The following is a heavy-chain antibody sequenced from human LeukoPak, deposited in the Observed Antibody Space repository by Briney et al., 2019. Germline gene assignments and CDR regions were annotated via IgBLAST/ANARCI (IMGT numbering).Heavy chain of an antibody. V-gene: IGHV3-30*04. CDR2: ISYDGSNK. CDR3: AKMSAAITGYFDY. D-gene: IGHD2-2*01. J-gene: IGHJ4*02. Sequence: SGGSLRLSCAASGFTIRSYAMHWVRQAPGKGLGWVAVISYDGSNKYYADSVKGRFTISRDNSKNTLYLQMNSLRAEDTAVYYCAKMSAAITGYFDYWGQGTLVTVSS. CDR1: GFTIRSYA.